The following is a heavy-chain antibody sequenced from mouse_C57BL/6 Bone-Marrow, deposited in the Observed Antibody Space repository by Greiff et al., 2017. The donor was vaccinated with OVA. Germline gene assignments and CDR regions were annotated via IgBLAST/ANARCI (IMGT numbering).Heavy chain of an antibody. D-gene: IGHD1-2*01. CDR2: ISPNNGGT. CDR3: ARRLNYFDY. V-gene: IGHV1-26*01. CDR1: GYTFTDYY. J-gene: IGHJ2*01. Sequence: EVQLQQSGPELVKPGASVKISCKASGYTFTDYYMNWVKQSHGKSLEWIGDISPNNGGTSYNQKFKGKVTLSVDKSSSTPYMELRRLTSEESAVYYCARRLNYFDYWGQGTTLTVSS.